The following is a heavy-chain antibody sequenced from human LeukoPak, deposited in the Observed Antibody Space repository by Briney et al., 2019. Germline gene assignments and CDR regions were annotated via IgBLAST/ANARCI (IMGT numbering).Heavy chain of an antibody. D-gene: IGHD6-19*01. V-gene: IGHV3-53*01. CDR3: AKDLIAVAGTALDY. Sequence: PGGSLRLSCAASGFTVSSNYMSWVRQAPGKGLEWVSVIYSGGSTYYADSVKGRFTISRDNSKNTLYLQMNSLRAEDTAVYYCAKDLIAVAGTALDYWGQGTLVTVSS. J-gene: IGHJ4*02. CDR2: IYSGGST. CDR1: GFTVSSNY.